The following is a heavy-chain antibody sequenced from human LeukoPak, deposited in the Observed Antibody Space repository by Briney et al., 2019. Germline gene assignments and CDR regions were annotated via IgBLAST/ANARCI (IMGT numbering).Heavy chain of an antibody. D-gene: IGHD5-24*01. Sequence: PDRSLRLSCAASGFTFDDYAMHWVRQAPGKGLEWVSGLSWNSGTIGYADSVKGRFTISRDNAKNSLYLQMNSLRAEDTALYYCAKGRDGYLRSMNYWGQGTLVTVSS. J-gene: IGHJ4*02. CDR1: GFTFDDYA. CDR3: AKGRDGYLRSMNY. V-gene: IGHV3-9*01. CDR2: LSWNSGTI.